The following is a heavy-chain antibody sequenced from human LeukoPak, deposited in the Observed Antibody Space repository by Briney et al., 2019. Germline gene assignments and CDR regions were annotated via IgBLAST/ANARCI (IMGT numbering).Heavy chain of an antibody. Sequence: GGSLRLSCVASGFSFDTYAMSWVRQPPGKGLEGVSGISDTGRKRHYTDSVKGRFTISRDNSKNTLHLQMNSLGAEDTALYFCAKDHDNGDYYYYFDSWGQGTLVTVSS. CDR1: GFSFDTYA. D-gene: IGHD2-21*02. CDR2: ISDTGRKR. CDR3: AKDHDNGDYYYYFDS. V-gene: IGHV3-23*01. J-gene: IGHJ4*02.